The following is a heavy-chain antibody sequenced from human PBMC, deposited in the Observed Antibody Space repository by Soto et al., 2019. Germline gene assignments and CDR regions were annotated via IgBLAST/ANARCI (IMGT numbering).Heavy chain of an antibody. J-gene: IGHJ4*02. CDR1: GFTFSSYA. Sequence: EVQLLESGGGLVQPGGSLRLSCAASGFTFSSYAMSWVRQAPGKGLEWVSAISGSGGSTYYADAVKGRFTISRDNSKNTLYLQMNSPRAEDTAVYYCAKKLLIALRHSGYDYFDYWGQGTLVTVSS. D-gene: IGHD5-12*01. CDR3: AKKLLIALRHSGYDYFDY. V-gene: IGHV3-23*01. CDR2: ISGSGGST.